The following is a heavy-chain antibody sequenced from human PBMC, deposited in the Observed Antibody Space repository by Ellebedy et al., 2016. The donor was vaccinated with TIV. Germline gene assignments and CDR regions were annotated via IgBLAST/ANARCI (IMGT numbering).Heavy chain of an antibody. CDR1: GYSFPSYW. D-gene: IGHD5-18*01. J-gene: IGHJ4*02. CDR2: IDLSDSYT. CDR3: ARHAYSYGLDY. Sequence: GESLKISCKGSGYSFPSYWISWVRQMPGKGLEWMGRIDLSDSYTSYSPSFQGHVAISDDKSINTAYLEWISLKASDTAIYYCARHAYSYGLDYWGQGTLVSVSS. V-gene: IGHV5-10-1*01.